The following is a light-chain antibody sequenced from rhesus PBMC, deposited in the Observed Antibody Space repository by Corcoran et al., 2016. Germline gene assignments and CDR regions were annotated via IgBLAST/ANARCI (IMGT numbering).Light chain of an antibody. Sequence: EIVMTQSPATLSLSPGETATLSCRASESVGSYLAWYQQKPGQAPKLFVHSAYFRATGIPDRFSGSGSRTEFTHTLSSREPEEVGVYHCRQYNELLLTFGGGTKVELK. CDR3: RQYNELLLT. CDR2: SAY. V-gene: IGKV3-40*03. CDR1: ESVGSY. J-gene: IGKJ4*01.